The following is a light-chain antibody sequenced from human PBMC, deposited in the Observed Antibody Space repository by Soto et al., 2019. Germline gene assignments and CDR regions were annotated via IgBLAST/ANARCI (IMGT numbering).Light chain of an antibody. Sequence: EIVIPQSPGTRYLSPGDRATLSGRVSQSVSSSYVAWYKQKPGQAPRLRIYGASSRATGIPDRFSGSGSGTDCTRTISRLEPEEFAVYYCQQYGSPSITFGQGTRLEIK. CDR1: QSVSSSY. CDR2: GAS. J-gene: IGKJ5*01. CDR3: QQYGSPSIT. V-gene: IGKV3-20*01.